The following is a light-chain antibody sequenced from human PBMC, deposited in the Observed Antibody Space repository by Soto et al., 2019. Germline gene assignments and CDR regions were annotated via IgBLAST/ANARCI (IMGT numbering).Light chain of an antibody. CDR1: QSLSSSN. J-gene: IGKJ2*01. CDR3: QQYGSSTYT. V-gene: IGKV3-20*01. Sequence: EIVLTQSPGTLSLSLGEKATLSCRASQSLSSSNLAWYQQKPGQAPRLLIYGASSRATGIPDRFSGSGSGTDFTLTIRRLQPEDSAVYYCQQYGSSTYTFGQGTKLEI. CDR2: GAS.